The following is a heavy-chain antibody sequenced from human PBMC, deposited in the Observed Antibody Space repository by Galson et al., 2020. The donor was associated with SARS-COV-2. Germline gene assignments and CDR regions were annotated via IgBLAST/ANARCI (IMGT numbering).Heavy chain of an antibody. V-gene: IGHV1-24*01. J-gene: IGHJ5*02. CDR1: GYTLTELS. CDR3: ATGPVGTNYYDSSGGPRSLSNWFDP. Sequence: ASVKVSCKVSGYTLTELSMHWVRQAPGKGLEWMGGFDPEDGETIYAQKFQGRVTMTEDTSTDTAYMELSSLRSEDTAVYYCATGPVGTNYYDSSGGPRSLSNWFDPWGQGTLVTVSS. D-gene: IGHD3-22*01. CDR2: FDPEDGET.